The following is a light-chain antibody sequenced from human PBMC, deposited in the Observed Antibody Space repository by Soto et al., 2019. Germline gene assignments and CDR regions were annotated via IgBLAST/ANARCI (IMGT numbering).Light chain of an antibody. Sequence: EIVLTQSPGTLSLSPGERATLSCRASQSVRTNLAWYQHKPGQSPRLLIYGASNRATGFPARFSGSGSGTDFTLTISSLQSEDFAVYYCQQYNNWPWTFGKGTKVDIK. CDR1: QSVRTN. V-gene: IGKV3-15*01. CDR3: QQYNNWPWT. CDR2: GAS. J-gene: IGKJ1*01.